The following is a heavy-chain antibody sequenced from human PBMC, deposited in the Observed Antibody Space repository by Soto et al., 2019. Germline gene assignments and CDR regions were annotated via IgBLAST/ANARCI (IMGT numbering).Heavy chain of an antibody. V-gene: IGHV4-4*02. Sequence: SETLSLTCAVSGGSISSSNWWSWVRQPPGKGLEWIGEIYHSGSTNYNPSLKSRVTISVDKSKNQFSLKLSSVTAADTAVYYCAREPVVVVAATRHYYGMDVWGQGTTVTVYS. CDR3: AREPVVVVAATRHYYGMDV. CDR2: IYHSGST. D-gene: IGHD2-15*01. CDR1: GGSISSSNW. J-gene: IGHJ6*02.